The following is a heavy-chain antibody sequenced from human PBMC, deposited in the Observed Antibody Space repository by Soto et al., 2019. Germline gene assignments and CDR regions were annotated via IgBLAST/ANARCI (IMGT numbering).Heavy chain of an antibody. D-gene: IGHD5-12*01. V-gene: IGHV3-23*01. CDR3: AKGYYSGFDFSYFDD. Sequence: GGSLRLFRAASGFSFDDYAMTWVRQAAGKGLEWVSATSGSGDNTYYADSVKGRFTISRDNSKNTLYLQLNSLRAEDTAVYYCAKGYYSGFDFSYFDDWGDVPLFPVS. J-gene: IGHJ4*01. CDR1: GFSFDDYA. CDR2: TSGSGDNT.